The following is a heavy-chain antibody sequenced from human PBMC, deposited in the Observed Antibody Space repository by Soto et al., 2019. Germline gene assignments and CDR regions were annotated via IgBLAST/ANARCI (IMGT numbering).Heavy chain of an antibody. CDR1: GFTFSSYL. D-gene: IGHD1-7*01. Sequence: GGSLRLSCAASGFTFSSYLMSWVRQSPGKGLEWVVNIKQDGSEKYYVDSVKGRFTISRDNAKNSLYLQMNSLRAEDTAVYYCARGLELRPRSVNDAFDIWGQGTMVTVSS. V-gene: IGHV3-7*03. CDR3: ARGLELRPRSVNDAFDI. CDR2: IKQDGSEK. J-gene: IGHJ3*02.